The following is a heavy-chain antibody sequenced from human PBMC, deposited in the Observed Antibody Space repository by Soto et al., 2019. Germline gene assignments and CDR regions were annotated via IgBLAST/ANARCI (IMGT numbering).Heavy chain of an antibody. CDR2: IKSKTDGGTT. D-gene: IGHD6-13*01. J-gene: IGHJ4*02. V-gene: IGHV3-15*01. CDR1: GFTFSNAW. CDR3: TTDPQAYSSSWSFDY. Sequence: EVQLVESGGGLVKPGGSLRLSCAASGFTFSNAWMSWVRQAPGKGLEWVGRIKSKTDGGTTDYAAPVKGRFTISRDDSKNTLYLQMNSLKTEDTAVYYCTTDPQAYSSSWSFDYWGQGTLVTVSS.